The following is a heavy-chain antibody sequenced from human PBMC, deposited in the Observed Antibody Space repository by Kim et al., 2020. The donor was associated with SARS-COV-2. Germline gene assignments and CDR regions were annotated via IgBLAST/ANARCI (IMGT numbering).Heavy chain of an antibody. V-gene: IGHV3-23*01. CDR3: ASVRGH. CDR2: GSGGST. Sequence: GSGGSTYYADSVKGRFTISRDNSKNTLYLQMTSLRAEDTAVYSCASVRGHWGQGTLVTVSS. J-gene: IGHJ4*02. D-gene: IGHD3-10*01.